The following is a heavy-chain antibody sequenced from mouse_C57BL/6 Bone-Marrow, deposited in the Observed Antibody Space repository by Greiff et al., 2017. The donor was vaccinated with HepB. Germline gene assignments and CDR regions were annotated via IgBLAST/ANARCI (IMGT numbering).Heavy chain of an antibody. CDR3: ARALITTNYAMDY. V-gene: IGHV1-64*01. CDR1: GYTFTSYW. J-gene: IGHJ4*01. D-gene: IGHD1-1*01. CDR2: IHPNSGST. Sequence: VQLQQPGAELVKPGASVKLSCKASGYTFTSYWMHWVKQRPGQGLEWIGMIHPNSGSTNYNEKFKSKATLTVDKSSSTAYMQLSSLTSEDSAVYDDARALITTNYAMDYWGQGTSVTVSS.